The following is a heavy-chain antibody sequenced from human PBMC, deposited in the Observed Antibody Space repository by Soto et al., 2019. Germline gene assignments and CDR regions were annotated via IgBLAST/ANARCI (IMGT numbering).Heavy chain of an antibody. D-gene: IGHD2-8*01. CDR3: ARLITSRGGYAILYYYCYMDV. CDR1: GGSISSYY. V-gene: IGHV4-59*08. Sequence: ASETLSLTCTVSGGSISSYYWSWIRQPPGKGLEWIGYIYYSGSTNYNPSLKSRVTISVDTSKNQFSLKLSSVTAADTAVYYCARLITSRGGYAILYYYCYMDVWGKGTTVTVSS. J-gene: IGHJ6*03. CDR2: IYYSGST.